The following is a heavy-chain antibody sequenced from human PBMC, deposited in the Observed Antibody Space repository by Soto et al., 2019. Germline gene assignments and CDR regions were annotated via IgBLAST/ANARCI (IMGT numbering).Heavy chain of an antibody. CDR2: IYYRGNA. V-gene: IGHV4-39*01. Sequence: QLQLQESGPGLVKPSETLSLTCSVSDDSINSDKYYWGWIRQPPGKGLEWIGSIYYRGNAYYNPSLQTRVTISLDKSKSQFSLKLNFVTAADSAVYFCARLEGLATISYYFDFWGPGALVTVPS. D-gene: IGHD3-9*01. CDR3: ARLEGLATISYYFDF. CDR1: DDSINSDKYY. J-gene: IGHJ4*02.